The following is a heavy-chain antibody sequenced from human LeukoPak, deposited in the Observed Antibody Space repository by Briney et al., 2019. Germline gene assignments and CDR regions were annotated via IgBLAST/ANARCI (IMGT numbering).Heavy chain of an antibody. CDR3: ARAGPPAFDP. Sequence: GGSLRLSCAASGFTFTNFEMNWVRQAPGKGLEWVSYISYSGSTTSYADSVKGRFTISRDNAKNSLYLQMNSPRAEDTAVYYCARAGPPAFDPWGQGTLVTVSS. CDR2: ISYSGSTT. J-gene: IGHJ5*02. CDR1: GFTFTNFE. V-gene: IGHV3-48*03.